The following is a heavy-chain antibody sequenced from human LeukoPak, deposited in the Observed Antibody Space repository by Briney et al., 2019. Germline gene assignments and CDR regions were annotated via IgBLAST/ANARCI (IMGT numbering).Heavy chain of an antibody. D-gene: IGHD4-17*01. V-gene: IGHV3-15*01. J-gene: IGHJ4*02. CDR2: IKSKTDGGTT. CDR1: GFTFSNAW. Sequence: GGSLRLSCAASGFTFSNAWMSWVRQAPGKGLEWVGRIKSKTDGGTTDYAAPVKGRFTISRDDSKNTLYLQMNSLKTEDTAVYYCTKKTTVTTWRSGDYWGQGTLVNVSS. CDR3: TKKTTVTTWRSGDY.